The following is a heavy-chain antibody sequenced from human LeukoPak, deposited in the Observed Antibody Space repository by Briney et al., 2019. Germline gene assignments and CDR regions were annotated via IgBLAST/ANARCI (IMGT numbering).Heavy chain of an antibody. CDR1: GFTFRSYE. V-gene: IGHV3-48*03. D-gene: IGHD1-26*01. CDR2: ISSSGSTI. CDR3: ATKISGSYYEYIDY. J-gene: IGHJ4*02. Sequence: PGGSLRLSCAASGFTFRSYEMNWVRQAPGKGLEWLSYISSSGSTIYYADSLKGRFTNSRDSAKNSLYLQMNSLRAEDTAVYYCATKISGSYYEYIDYWGQGTLVTVSS.